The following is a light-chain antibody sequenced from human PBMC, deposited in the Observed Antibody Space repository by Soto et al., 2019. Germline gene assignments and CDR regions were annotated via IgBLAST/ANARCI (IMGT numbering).Light chain of an antibody. V-gene: IGKV3-20*01. CDR2: GAS. Sequence: EIVLTQSPGTLSLSPGERATLSCRASQSVSSTYLAWYQQKPGQAPRLLIYGASSRATGIPDRFSGSGSGTDFTLTISRLEPEDFAVYYCQQYGSLVLTFGGGTMVEIK. CDR1: QSVSSTY. CDR3: QQYGSLVLT. J-gene: IGKJ4*01.